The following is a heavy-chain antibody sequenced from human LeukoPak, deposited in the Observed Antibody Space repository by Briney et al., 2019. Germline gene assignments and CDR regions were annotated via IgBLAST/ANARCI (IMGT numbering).Heavy chain of an antibody. J-gene: IGHJ4*02. CDR3: AKASQGVDYDSSGYYPYYFDY. CDR1: GFTFSSYA. Sequence: GGSLRLSCAASGFTFSSYAMSWVRQAPGKGLEWVSAISGSGGSTYYADSVKGRFTISRDNSKNTLYLQMNSLRAEDTAVYYCAKASQGVDYDSSGYYPYYFDYWGQGTLVTVSS. CDR2: ISGSGGST. V-gene: IGHV3-23*01. D-gene: IGHD3-22*01.